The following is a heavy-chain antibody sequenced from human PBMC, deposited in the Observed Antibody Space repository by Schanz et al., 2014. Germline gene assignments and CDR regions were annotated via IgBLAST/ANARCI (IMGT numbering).Heavy chain of an antibody. V-gene: IGHV3-13*01. D-gene: IGHD2-2*01. J-gene: IGHJ4*02. CDR3: AKDSTHIDIVLVPTAIDY. Sequence: AQLMESGGGVVQPGRSLRLSCAASGFTLSNSDMHWVRQGTGKGLEWVSTIGYLGDTYYPDSVKGRFTVSRDNSKNTLYLHMNTLRSEDTAVYYCAKDSTHIDIVLVPTAIDYWGQGTLVTVSS. CDR1: GFTLSNSD. CDR2: IGYLGDT.